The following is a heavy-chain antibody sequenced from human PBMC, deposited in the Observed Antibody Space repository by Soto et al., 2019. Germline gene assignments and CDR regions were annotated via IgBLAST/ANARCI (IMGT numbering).Heavy chain of an antibody. Sequence: GGSLRLSCVASGFKFDDYGMHWVRHTPGKGLEWIAGLSKDSLSISYGASMKGRFAISRDNAKNSLYLQLNSPRPEDTALYYCVKDALTAVAFYFDYWGRGALVTVSS. V-gene: IGHV3-9*01. CDR3: VKDALTAVAFYFDY. CDR1: GFKFDDYG. D-gene: IGHD6-19*01. CDR2: LSKDSLSI. J-gene: IGHJ4*01.